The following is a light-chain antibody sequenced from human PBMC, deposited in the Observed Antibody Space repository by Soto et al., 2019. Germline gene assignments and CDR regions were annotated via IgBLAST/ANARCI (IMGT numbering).Light chain of an antibody. CDR3: GTWDSSMSAGV. J-gene: IGLJ2*01. V-gene: IGLV2-18*02. CDR1: SSDIGSYSR. CDR2: EVN. Sequence: QSVLTQPPSASGTPGQRVTISCTGSSSDIGSYSRVSWYQQPPGTAPKLIIYEVNNRPSGVPDRFSGSKSGNTASLTISGVQAEEEADYYCGTWDSSMSAGVFGGGTKVT.